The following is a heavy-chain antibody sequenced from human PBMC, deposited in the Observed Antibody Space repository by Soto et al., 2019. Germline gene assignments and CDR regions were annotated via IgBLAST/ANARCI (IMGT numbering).Heavy chain of an antibody. V-gene: IGHV3-23*01. CDR2: LSGSGTST. J-gene: IGHJ4*02. D-gene: IGHD6-19*01. CDR1: GFSFVNYA. CDR3: AKATTNGGWFNPFDS. Sequence: GASLRLSCAASGFSFVNYAMNWVRQAPEKGLEWVSGLSGSGTSTYYADSVKGRFTISRDNSRDTLFLQMNSLTADDTAVYYCAKATTNGGWFNPFDSWGQGARVTVSS.